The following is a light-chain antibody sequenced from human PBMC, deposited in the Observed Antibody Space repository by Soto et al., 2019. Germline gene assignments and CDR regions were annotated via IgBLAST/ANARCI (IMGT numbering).Light chain of an antibody. V-gene: IGLV1-44*01. CDR3: SLYTSTSTFV. J-gene: IGLJ1*01. CDR2: IND. CDR1: SSNIGDNP. Sequence: SVLTQPPSASGTPGQRITISCSGSSSNIGDNPVNWYQQLPGAAPKLLIYINDQRPSGVPDRFSGSKSGTSASLAISGLQPEDEADYYCSLYTSTSTFVFGPGTKVTVL.